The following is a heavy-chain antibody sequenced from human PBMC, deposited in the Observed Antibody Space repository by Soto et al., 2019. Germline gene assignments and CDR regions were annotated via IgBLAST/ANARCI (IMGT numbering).Heavy chain of an antibody. CDR3: ARDLPPVDY. Sequence: QLQLVQFGAEVKKPGASVKVSCKASGYTFSSYHITWVRQAPGQGLEWMGWISAYNGNTNYAQNLQGRVTMTTDPSTSTAYMELRSLRSDDTAVYYCARDLPPVDYWGQGTLVTVSS. V-gene: IGHV1-18*01. J-gene: IGHJ4*02. CDR2: ISAYNGNT. CDR1: GYTFSSYH.